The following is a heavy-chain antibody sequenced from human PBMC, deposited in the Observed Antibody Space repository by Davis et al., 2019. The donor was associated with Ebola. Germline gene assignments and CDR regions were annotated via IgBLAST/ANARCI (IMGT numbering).Heavy chain of an antibody. J-gene: IGHJ4*02. CDR1: GYTFTSYG. Sequence: AASVKVSCKASGYTFTSYGISWVRQAPGQGPEWMGWISGYIGKTNYAQKFQGRVTMTTDTSTSTAYMELRSLRSDDTAVYYCARDLTVTTAAFDYWGQGTLVTFSS. D-gene: IGHD4-17*01. CDR3: ARDLTVTTAAFDY. V-gene: IGHV1-18*01. CDR2: ISGYIGKT.